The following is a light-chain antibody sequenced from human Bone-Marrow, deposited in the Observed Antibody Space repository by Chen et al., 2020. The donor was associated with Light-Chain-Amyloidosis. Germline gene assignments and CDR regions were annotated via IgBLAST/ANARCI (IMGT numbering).Light chain of an antibody. CDR2: GSS. CDR1: QTISSNY. V-gene: IGKV3-20*01. Sequence: EIVLTQSPGTLSLSPGKGANLSCRASQTISSNYLTWYQQKFGQAPRLLIYGSSSRATGIPDRFTGSGSGTDFTLTINRLGPEDFAMYYCQQYGTSPLTFGGGTKVEIK. J-gene: IGKJ4*01. CDR3: QQYGTSPLT.